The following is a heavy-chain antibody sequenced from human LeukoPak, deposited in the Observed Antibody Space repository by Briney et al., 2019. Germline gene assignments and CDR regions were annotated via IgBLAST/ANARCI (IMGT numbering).Heavy chain of an antibody. CDR1: GYTFTGYY. D-gene: IGHD1-26*01. V-gene: IGHV1-18*04. CDR2: ISAYNGNT. J-gene: IGHJ4*02. CDR3: AGASGSYFPFDY. Sequence: GASVKVSCKASGYTFTGYYMHWVRQAPGQGLEWMGWISAYNGNTNYAQKLQGRVTMTTDTSTSTAYMELRSLRSDDTAVYYCAGASGSYFPFDYWGQGTLVTVSS.